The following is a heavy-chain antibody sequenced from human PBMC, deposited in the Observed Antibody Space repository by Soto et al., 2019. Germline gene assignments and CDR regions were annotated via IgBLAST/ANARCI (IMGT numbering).Heavy chain of an antibody. V-gene: IGHV1-69*04. CDR2: IIPILGIA. CDR1: GGTFSSYT. J-gene: IGHJ5*02. Sequence: ASVKVSCQASGGTFSSYTISWVRQAPGQGLEGVGRIIPILGIANYAQKFQGRVTITADKSPSTAYMGLSSLRSVDTAVYYCARDSGWTEGFYWFDPWGQGTLVTVSS. CDR3: ARDSGWTEGFYWFDP. D-gene: IGHD6-19*01.